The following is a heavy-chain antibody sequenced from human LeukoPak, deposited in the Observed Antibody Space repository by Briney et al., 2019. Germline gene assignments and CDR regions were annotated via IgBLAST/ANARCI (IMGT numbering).Heavy chain of an antibody. V-gene: IGHV4-30-2*01. Sequence: LRLSCAASGFTFSSYWMSWIRQPPGKGLEWIGYIYHSGSTYYNPSLKSRVTISVDRSKNQFSLKLSSVTAADTAVYYCARAGRGEIDYWGQGTLVTVSS. J-gene: IGHJ4*02. D-gene: IGHD3-10*01. CDR1: GFTFSSYW. CDR2: IYHSGST. CDR3: ARAGRGEIDY.